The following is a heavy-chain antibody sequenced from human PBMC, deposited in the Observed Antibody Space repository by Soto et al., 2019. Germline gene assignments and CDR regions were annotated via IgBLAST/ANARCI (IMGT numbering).Heavy chain of an antibody. J-gene: IGHJ5*02. D-gene: IGHD6-13*01. CDR2: LNAANGDT. CDR3: VRRHVSATGIDWFDP. CDR1: GYTFTSYC. V-gene: IGHV1-3*01. Sequence: EASVNVSCKSSGYTFTSYCMHWVRQAPGQRLEWMGWLNAANGDTKYSPKFQGRVTITRDTSASTAYMELTSLRSEDTAVYYCVRRHVSATGIDWFDPWGQGTPVTVSS.